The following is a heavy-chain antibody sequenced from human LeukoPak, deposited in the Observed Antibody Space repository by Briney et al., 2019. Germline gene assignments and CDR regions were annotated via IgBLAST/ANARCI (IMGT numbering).Heavy chain of an antibody. Sequence: SETLSLTCTVSGGSISSGGYYWSWILQHPGEGLEWFGYIYYSGSTYYNPSLKSRVTISVDTSKNQFSLKLSSVTAADTAVYYCARITVTGNWFDPWGQGTLVTVSS. CDR3: ARITVTGNWFDP. D-gene: IGHD4-11*01. CDR2: IYYSGST. CDR1: GGSISSGGYY. J-gene: IGHJ5*02. V-gene: IGHV4-31*03.